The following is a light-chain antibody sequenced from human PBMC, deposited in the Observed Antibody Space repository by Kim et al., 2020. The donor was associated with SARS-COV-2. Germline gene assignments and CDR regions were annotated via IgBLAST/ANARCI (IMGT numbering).Light chain of an antibody. CDR1: RSNIGSNP. CDR2: SIN. Sequence: ELTQPPSASGTPGQRVTISCSGSRSNIGSNPVNWYQQLPGTAPKLLIHSINQRPSGVPDRFSGSESGTSASLAISGLQSEDEAVYFCASWDDSLNVVVFGRGTQLTVL. V-gene: IGLV1-44*01. CDR3: ASWDDSLNVVV. J-gene: IGLJ2*01.